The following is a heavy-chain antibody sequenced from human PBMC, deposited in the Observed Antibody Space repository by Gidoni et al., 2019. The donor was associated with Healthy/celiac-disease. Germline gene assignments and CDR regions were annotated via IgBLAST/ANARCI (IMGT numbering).Heavy chain of an antibody. V-gene: IGHV4-39*01. CDR2: IYYSGST. D-gene: IGHD3-10*01. J-gene: IGHJ6*02. CDR3: ARPNVRNYYYGMDV. Sequence: QLQLQESGPGLVKPSETLSLTCTVSGGSISSSSYYWGWIRQPPGKGLEWIGSIYYSGSTYYNPSLKSRVTISVDTSKNQFSLKLSSVTAADTAVYYCARPNVRNYYYGMDVWGQGTTVTVSS. CDR1: GGSISSSSYY.